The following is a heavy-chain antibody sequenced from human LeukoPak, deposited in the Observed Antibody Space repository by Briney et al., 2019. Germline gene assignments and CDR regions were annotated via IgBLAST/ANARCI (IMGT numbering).Heavy chain of an antibody. D-gene: IGHD6-19*01. CDR1: GYTLTELS. Sequence: ASVKVSCKVSGYTLTELSMHWVRQAPGKGLEWRGGFDPEDGETIYAQKFQGRVTMTEDTSTVTAYMELSSLRSEDTAVYYCATARYSSGWYGGFDYWGQGTLVTVSS. J-gene: IGHJ4*02. CDR2: FDPEDGET. V-gene: IGHV1-24*01. CDR3: ATARYSSGWYGGFDY.